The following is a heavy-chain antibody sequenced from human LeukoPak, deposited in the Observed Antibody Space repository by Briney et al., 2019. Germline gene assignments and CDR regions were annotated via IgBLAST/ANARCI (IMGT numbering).Heavy chain of an antibody. J-gene: IGHJ3*02. D-gene: IGHD2-15*01. CDR2: IYSGGST. Sequence: GGSLRLSCAASGFTVSSNYMSWVRQAPGKGLEWVSVIYSGGSTYYADSVKGRFTISRDNSKNTLYLQMNSLRAEDTAVYYCARDGCSGGSCYHDAFDIWGQGTMVTVSS. V-gene: IGHV3-66*01. CDR3: ARDGCSGGSCYHDAFDI. CDR1: GFTVSSNY.